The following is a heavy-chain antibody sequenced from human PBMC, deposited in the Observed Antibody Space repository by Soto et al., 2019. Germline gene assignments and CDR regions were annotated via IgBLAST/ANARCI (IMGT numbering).Heavy chain of an antibody. CDR2: IYSGGST. V-gene: IGHV3-53*01. Sequence: GSLRLSCAASGFTVSSKYMSWVRQAPGKGLEWVSVIYSGGSTYYADSVKGRFTISRDNSKNTLYLQMNSLRAEDTAVYYCAKKGSSSSGYYYGMDVWGQGTTVTVSS. CDR3: AKKGSSSSGYYYGMDV. CDR1: GFTVSSKY. D-gene: IGHD6-6*01. J-gene: IGHJ6*02.